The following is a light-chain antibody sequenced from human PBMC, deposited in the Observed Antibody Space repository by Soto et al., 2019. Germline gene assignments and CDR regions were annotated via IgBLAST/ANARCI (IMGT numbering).Light chain of an antibody. CDR1: SSDVGGYNY. Sequence: QPALTQPRSVSGSPGQSVTISCTGTSSDVGGYNYVSWYQQHPGKAPKLMIYDVIKRPSGVPDRFSGSKSGNSASLTISGLQAEDEADYFCCSYAGSYTYVFGTGTKVTVL. J-gene: IGLJ1*01. V-gene: IGLV2-11*01. CDR2: DVI. CDR3: CSYAGSYTYV.